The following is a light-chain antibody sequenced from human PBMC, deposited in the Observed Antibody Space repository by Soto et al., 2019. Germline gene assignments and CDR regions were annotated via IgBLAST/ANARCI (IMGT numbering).Light chain of an antibody. J-gene: IGKJ5*01. V-gene: IGKV3-11*01. Sequence: EIVLTQSPATLSLSPGERATLSCRASQSVSSHLAWYQQKPGQAPRLLIYDASNRATGIPARFSGSGSGTDFTLTISSLEPEDYAVYYCQQRSNWLITFGQGTRPEIK. CDR1: QSVSSH. CDR3: QQRSNWLIT. CDR2: DAS.